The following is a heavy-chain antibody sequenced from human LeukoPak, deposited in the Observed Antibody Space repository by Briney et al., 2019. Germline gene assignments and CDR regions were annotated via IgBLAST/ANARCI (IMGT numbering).Heavy chain of an antibody. CDR2: IYTSGST. J-gene: IGHJ3*02. CDR3: ARSVRFLEWSLDAFDI. CDR1: GGSISSGSYY. V-gene: IGHV4-61*02. D-gene: IGHD3-3*01. Sequence: SQTLSLTCTVSGGSISSGSYYWSWTRQPAGKGLEWIGRIYTSGSTSYNPSLKSRVTISVDTSKNQFSLKLSSVTAADTAVYYCARSVRFLEWSLDAFDIWGQGTMVTVSS.